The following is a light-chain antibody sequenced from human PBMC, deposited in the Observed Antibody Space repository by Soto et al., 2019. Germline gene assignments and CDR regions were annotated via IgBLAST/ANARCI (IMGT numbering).Light chain of an antibody. Sequence: EIVLTQSPGTLSLSPGERATLSCRASQSVSSSYLAWYQQEPGQAPRLLIFDASRRATGIPDRFSGSGSGTDFTLTISRLEPEDFAVYYCQQYGRTPWTFGQGTKVDI. V-gene: IGKV3-20*01. J-gene: IGKJ1*01. CDR3: QQYGRTPWT. CDR2: DAS. CDR1: QSVSSSY.